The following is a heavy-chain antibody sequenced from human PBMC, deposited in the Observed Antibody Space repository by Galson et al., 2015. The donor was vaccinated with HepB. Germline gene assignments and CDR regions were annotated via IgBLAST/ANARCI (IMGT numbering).Heavy chain of an antibody. D-gene: IGHD6-13*01. V-gene: IGHV3-48*02. J-gene: IGHJ5*02. CDR2: IDTTSTTT. CDR1: GFFFGSHY. Sequence: SLRLSCAASGFFFGSHYMNWVRQAPGKGLEWISFIDTTSTTTYYSDSVKGRFTISRDNAKNSLSLQMNNLRDEDTAVYYCVKDSSNWYNLGPNWFDPWGQGTLVTVSS. CDR3: VKDSSNWYNLGPNWFDP.